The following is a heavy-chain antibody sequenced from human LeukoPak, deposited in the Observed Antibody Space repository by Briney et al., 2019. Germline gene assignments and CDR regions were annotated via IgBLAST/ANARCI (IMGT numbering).Heavy chain of an antibody. CDR2: ISGSGGST. D-gene: IGHD6-6*01. V-gene: IGHV3-23*01. J-gene: IGHJ4*02. CDR1: GFTFSSYA. CDR3: AKDFDRASLDY. Sequence: GGSLRLSCTASGFTFSSYAMNWVRQAPGKGLEWVSGISGSGGSTYYSDSVKGRFTISRDNSKNTLYLQMNSLRAGDTAVYYCAKDFDRASLDYWGQGTLVTVSS.